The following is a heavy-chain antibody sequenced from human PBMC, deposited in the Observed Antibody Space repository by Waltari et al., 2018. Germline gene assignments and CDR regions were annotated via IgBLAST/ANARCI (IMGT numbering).Heavy chain of an antibody. V-gene: IGHV4-39*01. D-gene: IGHD3-10*01. J-gene: IGHJ4*02. CDR3: ARQGFFLVRGVKLFDY. CDR1: GGSISSSSYY. Sequence: QLQLQESGPGLVKPSETLSLTCTVSGGSISSSSYYWGWIRQPPGKGLEWIGSIYYSGSTYYNPSLKRRVTISVDTSKNQFSLKLSSVTASDTAVYYCARQGFFLVRGVKLFDYWGQGTLVTVSS. CDR2: IYYSGST.